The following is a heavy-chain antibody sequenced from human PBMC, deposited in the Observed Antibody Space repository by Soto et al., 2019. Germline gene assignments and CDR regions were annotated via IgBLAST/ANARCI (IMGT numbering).Heavy chain of an antibody. V-gene: IGHV3-48*03. D-gene: IGHD2-8*02. CDR2: ISSSGSTI. J-gene: IGHJ4*02. CDR1: GFTFSIYE. CDR3: ARDTDVTYFDY. Sequence: GGSLRLSCAASGFTFSIYEMNWVRQAPGKGLEWVSYISSSGSTIYYADSVKGRFTISRDNAKNSLYLQMNSLRAEDTAVYYCARDTDVTYFDYWGQGTLVTVSS.